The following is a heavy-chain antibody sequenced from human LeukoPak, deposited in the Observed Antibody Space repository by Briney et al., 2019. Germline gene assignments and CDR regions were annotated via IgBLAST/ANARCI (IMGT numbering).Heavy chain of an antibody. CDR1: GYTFPDSW. D-gene: IGHD2-8*01. V-gene: IGHV5-51*06. CDR3: VKGWRGSLYDPADH. Sequence: GDSLKISCKASGYTFPDSWIGRVRQKSGKGPGWLAVIHPADSDSRYSPSFQGQVFISVDRSMNTAYLQWSSLKASDSAVYYCVKGWRGSLYDPADHWGQGTLVTVSP. CDR2: IHPADSDS. J-gene: IGHJ5*02.